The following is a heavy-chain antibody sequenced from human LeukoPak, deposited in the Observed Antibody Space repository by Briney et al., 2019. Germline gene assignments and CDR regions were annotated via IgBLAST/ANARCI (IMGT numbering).Heavy chain of an antibody. CDR3: ARSGGYGWDY. D-gene: IGHD5-12*01. Sequence: GGSLRLSCAASGFTFSSYAMSWVRQAPGKALEWVANIKPDGSGEYYVDSLKGRFTISRDNAENSLFLQMNNLRVDDTAVYYCARSGGYGWDYWGQGAVVTVSS. CDR1: GFTFSSYA. V-gene: IGHV3-7*01. CDR2: IKPDGSGE. J-gene: IGHJ4*02.